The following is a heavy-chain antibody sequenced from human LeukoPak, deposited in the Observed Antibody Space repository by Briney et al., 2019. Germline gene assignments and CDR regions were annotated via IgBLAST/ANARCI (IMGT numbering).Heavy chain of an antibody. CDR3: ARVVVDYGGNSIDY. CDR1: GYTFTSYY. Sequence: ASVKVSCKASGYTFTSYYMHWVRQAPGQGLEWMGWISAYNGNTNYAQKLQGRVTMTTDTSTSTAYMELRSLRSDDTAVYYCARVVVDYGGNSIDYWGQGTLVTVSS. CDR2: ISAYNGNT. V-gene: IGHV1-18*04. J-gene: IGHJ4*02. D-gene: IGHD4-23*01.